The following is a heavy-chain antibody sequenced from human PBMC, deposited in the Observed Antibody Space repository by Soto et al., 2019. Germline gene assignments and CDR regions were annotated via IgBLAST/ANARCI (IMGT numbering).Heavy chain of an antibody. CDR2: ISSSSSYI. CDR1: GFTFSSYS. J-gene: IGHJ4*02. D-gene: IGHD2-2*01. CDR3: ARSEPIVVVPATNDR. Sequence: EVQLVESGGGLVKPGGSLRLSCAASGFTFSSYSMNWVRQAPGQGLEWVSSISSSSSYIYYADSVKGRFTISRDNANNSLYLQMNSLRAEDTAVYYCARSEPIVVVPATNDRWGQGTLVTVSS. V-gene: IGHV3-21*01.